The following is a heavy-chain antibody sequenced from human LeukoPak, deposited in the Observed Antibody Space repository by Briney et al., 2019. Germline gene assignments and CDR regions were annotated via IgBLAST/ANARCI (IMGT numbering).Heavy chain of an antibody. CDR2: ISSSSSTI. J-gene: IGHJ5*01. CDR1: GFTFSSYS. Sequence: PGGSLRLSCAASGFTFSSYSMNWVRQAPGKGLEWVSYISSSSSTIYYADSVKGRFTISRDNSKSTLYLQMNSLRGEDTAAYYCAKDAVRGSGRINWFDSWGQGTLVTVSS. D-gene: IGHD3-10*01. V-gene: IGHV3-48*01. CDR3: AKDAVRGSGRINWFDS.